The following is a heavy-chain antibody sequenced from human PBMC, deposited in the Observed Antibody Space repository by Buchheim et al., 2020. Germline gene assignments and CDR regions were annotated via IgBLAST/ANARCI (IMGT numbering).Heavy chain of an antibody. V-gene: IGHV4-30-2*01. J-gene: IGHJ4*02. CDR2: IYHSGSS. Sequence: QLQLQESGSGLVKPSQTLSLTCAVSGESISSGDFSWSWIRQPPGKGLEWIGYIYHSGSSYYNPSLESRVTISVDTSKNQFSLKLSSVTAADTAVFYCARGVAYCGGDCPFDYWGQGTL. CDR3: ARGVAYCGGDCPFDY. D-gene: IGHD2-21*02. CDR1: GESISSGDFS.